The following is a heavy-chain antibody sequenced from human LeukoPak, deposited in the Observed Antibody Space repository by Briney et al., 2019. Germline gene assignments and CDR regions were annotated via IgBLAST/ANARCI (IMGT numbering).Heavy chain of an antibody. CDR1: GFTFRTYA. Sequence: PGGSLRLSCAASGFTFRTYAMNWVRQAPGKGLEWVSGISGSGDNTYYADSVKGRFTISRDNSKNTLYLQMNSLRAEDTAVYYCARGDDIYYWSQGTLVTVSS. CDR3: ARGDDIYY. J-gene: IGHJ4*02. CDR2: ISGSGDNT. D-gene: IGHD3-9*01. V-gene: IGHV3-23*01.